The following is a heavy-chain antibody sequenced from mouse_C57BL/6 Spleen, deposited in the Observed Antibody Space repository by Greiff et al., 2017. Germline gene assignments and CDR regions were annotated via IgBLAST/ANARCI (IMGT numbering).Heavy chain of an antibody. CDR3: ARQSALYYSNYYD. Sequence: VQLQQPGAELVKPGASVKMSCKASGYTFTSYWIPWVKQRPGQGLEWIGDIYPGSGSTNYNEKFKSKATLTVDTSSSTAYMQLSSLTSEDSSVYYCARQSALYYSNYYDWGQGTTLTVSS. D-gene: IGHD2-5*01. CDR1: GYTFTSYW. J-gene: IGHJ2*01. V-gene: IGHV1-55*01. CDR2: IYPGSGST.